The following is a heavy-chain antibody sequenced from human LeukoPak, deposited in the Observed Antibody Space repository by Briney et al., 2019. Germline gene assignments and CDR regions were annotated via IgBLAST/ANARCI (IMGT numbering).Heavy chain of an antibody. J-gene: IGHJ6*02. V-gene: IGHV3-48*03. CDR3: ARDAYFDWLPPCYYGMDV. D-gene: IGHD3-9*01. CDR1: GFTFSSYE. Sequence: GGSLRLSCAASGFTFSSYEMNWVRQAPGKGLEWVSYISSSGSTIYYADSVKGRFTISRDNAKNSLYLQMNSLRAEDTAVYYCARDAYFDWLPPCYYGMDVWGQGTTVTVSS. CDR2: ISSSGSTI.